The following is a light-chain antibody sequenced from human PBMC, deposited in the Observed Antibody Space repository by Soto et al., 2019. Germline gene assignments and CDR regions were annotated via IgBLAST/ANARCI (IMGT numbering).Light chain of an antibody. CDR2: EVS. Sequence: ALTQPASVSGSPGQSITISCTGTISDVGGYNYVSWYQQHPGKAPKLMSYEVSNRPTGVSNRFSGSKSGNTASLTISGLQAEYEADYYCSSYTSSSTLVFGTGTKLTV. CDR1: ISDVGGYNY. CDR3: SSYTSSSTLV. J-gene: IGLJ1*01. V-gene: IGLV2-14*01.